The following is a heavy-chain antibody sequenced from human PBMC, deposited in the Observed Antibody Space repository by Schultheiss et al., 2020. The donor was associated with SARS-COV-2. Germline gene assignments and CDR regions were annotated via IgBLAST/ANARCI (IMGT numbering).Heavy chain of an antibody. J-gene: IGHJ4*02. V-gene: IGHV3-64*04. CDR3: AARPPGGDY. Sequence: GGSLRLSCSASGFTFSSYAMHWVRQAPGKGLEYVSAISSNGGSTYYADSVKGRFTISRDNAKNSLYLQMNSLRAEDTAVYYCAARPPGGDYWGQGTLVTVSS. CDR1: GFTFSSYA. D-gene: IGHD6-6*01. CDR2: ISSNGGST.